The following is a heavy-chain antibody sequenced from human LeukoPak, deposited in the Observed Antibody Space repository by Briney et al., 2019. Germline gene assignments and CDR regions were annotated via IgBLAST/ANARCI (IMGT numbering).Heavy chain of an antibody. D-gene: IGHD6-19*01. V-gene: IGHV3-33*01. Sequence: GGSLRLSCEVSGFIFSNYGMHWVRQAPGKGLEWVALIWYDGRTKFHADSVRGRFTISRDNSANTLYLQMSSLRVEDTAVYYCAREWGRIAVAGGPGYWGQGALVTVSS. J-gene: IGHJ4*02. CDR3: AREWGRIAVAGGPGY. CDR1: GFIFSNYG. CDR2: IWYDGRTK.